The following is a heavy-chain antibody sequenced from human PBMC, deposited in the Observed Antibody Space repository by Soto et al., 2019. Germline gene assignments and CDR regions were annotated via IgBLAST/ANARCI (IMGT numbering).Heavy chain of an antibody. CDR1: GFTITNSR. D-gene: IGHD3-3*01. Sequence: XGSLILTCAASGFTITNSRLHWVRQTPGKGLVWVSRINTDGSYIKYVDSVKGRFTVSRDNAKSTLYLQMNSLRAEDSAVYYCAISVRWPLDRNYWGQGTQVTVSS. V-gene: IGHV3-74*03. CDR2: INTDGSYI. CDR3: AISVRWPLDRNY. J-gene: IGHJ4*02.